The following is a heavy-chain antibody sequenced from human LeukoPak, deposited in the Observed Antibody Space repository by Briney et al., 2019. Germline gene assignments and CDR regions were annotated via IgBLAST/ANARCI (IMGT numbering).Heavy chain of an antibody. D-gene: IGHD6-13*01. CDR1: GFTFSNAW. V-gene: IGHV3-15*01. J-gene: IGHJ4*02. Sequence: GGSLRLSCAASGFTFSNAWMSWVRQAPGKGLEWVGRIKSKTDGGTTDYAAPVKGRFTISRDDSKNTLYLQMNSLKTEDTAVYYCTLDSGSWTFDYWGQGTLVTVSS. CDR2: IKSKTDGGTT. CDR3: TLDSGSWTFDY.